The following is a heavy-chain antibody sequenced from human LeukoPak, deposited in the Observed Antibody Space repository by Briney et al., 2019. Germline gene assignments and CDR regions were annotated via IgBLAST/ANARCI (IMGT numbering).Heavy chain of an antibody. CDR3: ARSYMIADAFDI. J-gene: IGHJ3*02. CDR2: ISSSSTYV. CDR1: GFTFSTYS. D-gene: IGHD3-22*01. Sequence: GGSLRLSCAASGFTFSTYSMNWVRQAPGKGLEWVSSISSSSTYVYYADSLKGRFTISRDNAKNSLYLQMNSLRAEDTAVYYCARSYMIADAFDIWGQGTMVTVSS. V-gene: IGHV3-21*01.